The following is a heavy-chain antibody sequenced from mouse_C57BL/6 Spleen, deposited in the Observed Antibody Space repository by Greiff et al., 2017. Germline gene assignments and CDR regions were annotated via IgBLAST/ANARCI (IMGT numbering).Heavy chain of an antibody. J-gene: IGHJ2*01. CDR2: IYPRSGNT. CDR3: ARSGGTDYYFDY. V-gene: IGHV1-81*01. Sequence: QVQLKQSGAELARPGASVKLSCKASGYTFTSYGISWVKQRTGQGLEWIGEIYPRSGNTYYNEKFKGKATLTADKSSSTAYMELRSLTSEDSAVYFCARSGGTDYYFDYWGQGTTLTVAS. D-gene: IGHD2-14*01. CDR1: GYTFTSYG.